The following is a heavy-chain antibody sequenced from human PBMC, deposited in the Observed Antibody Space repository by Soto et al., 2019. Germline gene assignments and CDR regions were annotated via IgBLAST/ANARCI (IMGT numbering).Heavy chain of an antibody. V-gene: IGHV4-31*03. D-gene: IGHD5-18*01. CDR1: GGSIRNGGYY. CDR3: ARDRLMATAGTARHYFGLDV. J-gene: IGHJ6*02. Sequence: RSLTCTVSGGSIRNGGYYVCWVRQSRRRGLEWIGNIYYSGTTYYNPTLKSRLTISVDTSKNHFSLNLSSVTAADTAVYYCARDRLMATAGTARHYFGLDVWGQGTTVTVSS. CDR2: IYYSGTT.